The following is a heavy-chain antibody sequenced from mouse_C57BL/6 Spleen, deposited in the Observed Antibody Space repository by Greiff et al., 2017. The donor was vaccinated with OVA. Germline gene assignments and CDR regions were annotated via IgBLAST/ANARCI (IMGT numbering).Heavy chain of an antibody. CDR3: ARLDSSAYYYAMDY. CDR2: INPGSGGT. J-gene: IGHJ4*01. CDR1: GYAFTNYL. V-gene: IGHV1-54*01. Sequence: VQLQQSGAELVRPGTSVKVSCKASGYAFTNYLIEWVKQRPGQGLEWIGVINPGSGGTNYNEKFKGKATLTADNSSSTAYMQLSSLTSEDSAVYFCARLDSSAYYYAMDYWGQGTSVTVSS. D-gene: IGHD3-2*02.